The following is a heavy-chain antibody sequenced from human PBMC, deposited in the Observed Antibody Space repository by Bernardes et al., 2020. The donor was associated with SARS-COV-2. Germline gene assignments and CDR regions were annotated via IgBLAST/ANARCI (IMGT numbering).Heavy chain of an antibody. Sequence: ASMKVSCKASGYTFTSYDINWVRQATGQGLEWMGWMNPNSGNTGYAQKFQGRVTMTRNTSISTAYMELSSLRSEDTAVYYCARGNLGIYDILTGYYYYYYGMDVWGQGTTVTVSS. CDR1: GYTFTSYD. V-gene: IGHV1-8*01. CDR3: ARGNLGIYDILTGYYYYYYGMDV. J-gene: IGHJ6*02. D-gene: IGHD3-9*01. CDR2: MNPNSGNT.